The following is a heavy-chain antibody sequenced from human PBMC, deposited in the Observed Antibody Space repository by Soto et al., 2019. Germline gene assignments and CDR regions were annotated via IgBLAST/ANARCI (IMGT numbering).Heavy chain of an antibody. CDR3: TSFDGNGYYPQNHY. D-gene: IGHD3-22*01. CDR1: GGSFSSFS. V-gene: IGHV1-69*01. J-gene: IGHJ4*02. CDR2: IIPILGTA. Sequence: QVILAQSGAEVKKPGSSVKVSCKVSGGSFSSFSINWVRQAPGQRFEWMGGIIPILGTANCTKKFQDRVTFTADESTATAYMTLSSLTSEDTAFYYCTSFDGNGYYPQNHYWGPGTQVTVSS.